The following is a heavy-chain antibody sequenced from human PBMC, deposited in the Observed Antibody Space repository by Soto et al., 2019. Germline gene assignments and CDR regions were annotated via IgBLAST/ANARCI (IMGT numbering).Heavy chain of an antibody. CDR1: GYTFTNFG. Sequence: QVQLVQSGAEVKKPGASVKVSCKASGYTFTNFGISWVRQAPGQGLEWMGWISAYNGNTNYAQNFQGRVSMTTETSTSTAYMELTILRSDDTAVYYCARGETPIYYCGQGALGTGSS. J-gene: IGHJ4*02. D-gene: IGHD3-3*01. V-gene: IGHV1-18*01. CDR3: ARGETPIYY. CDR2: ISAYNGNT.